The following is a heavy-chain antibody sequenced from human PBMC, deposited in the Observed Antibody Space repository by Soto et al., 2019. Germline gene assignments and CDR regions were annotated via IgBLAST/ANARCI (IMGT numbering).Heavy chain of an antibody. Sequence: PGGSLRLSCAASGFTFSDYYMSWIRQAPGKGLEWVSYISSSSSYTNYADSVKGQFTISRDNAKNSLYLQMNSLRAEDTAVYYCARESAAAAGTVEVDYWGQGTLVTVSS. J-gene: IGHJ4*02. CDR3: ARESAAAAGTVEVDY. D-gene: IGHD6-13*01. CDR2: ISSSSSYT. CDR1: GFTFSDYY. V-gene: IGHV3-11*06.